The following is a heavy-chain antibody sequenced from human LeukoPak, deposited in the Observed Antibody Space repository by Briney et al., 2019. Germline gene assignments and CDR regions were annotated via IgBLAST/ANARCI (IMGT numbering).Heavy chain of an antibody. CDR3: AKDRVRGGWYYFDY. J-gene: IGHJ4*02. CDR2: ISEDGSNK. Sequence: PGRSLRHSCAASGFTFSSYGMHWVRQAPGKGRGCVAVISEDGSNKYYGDSVKGRFTISRDNSKNTLYLQRNSLRAEDTAVYYCAKDRVRGGWYYFDYWGEGALVTVSS. CDR1: GFTFSSYG. V-gene: IGHV3-30*18. D-gene: IGHD6-19*01.